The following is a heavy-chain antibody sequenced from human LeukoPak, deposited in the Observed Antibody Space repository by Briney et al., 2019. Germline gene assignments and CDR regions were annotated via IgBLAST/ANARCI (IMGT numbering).Heavy chain of an antibody. V-gene: IGHV5-51*01. CDR2: IYPGDSDT. CDR1: GSSFTSYW. Sequence: GASLKISYKGSGSSFTSYWIGWVRPLPGKGLEWMGIIYPGDSDTRYSPSFQGQVTISADKSISTAYLQWSSLKASDTAMYYCARQVLGESGYSYGAVDYWGQGTLVTVSS. D-gene: IGHD5-18*01. J-gene: IGHJ4*02. CDR3: ARQVLGESGYSYGAVDY.